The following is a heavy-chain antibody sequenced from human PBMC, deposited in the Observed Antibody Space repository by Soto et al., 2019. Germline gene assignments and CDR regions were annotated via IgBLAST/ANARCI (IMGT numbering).Heavy chain of an antibody. D-gene: IGHD3-22*01. CDR3: AKREYYYDSTGYYRDAYDV. CDR2: IYPSDSDT. CDR1: GFDFLDLW. V-gene: IGHV5-51*01. Sequence: GESLKISCQGSGFDFLDLWIGWVRQTPEKGLEWMGIIYPSDSDTRYNPSFKGQVTISVDTSISTAYLQWSSLKASDTAIYFCAKREYYYDSTGYYRDAYDVWGQGTMVTASS. J-gene: IGHJ3*01.